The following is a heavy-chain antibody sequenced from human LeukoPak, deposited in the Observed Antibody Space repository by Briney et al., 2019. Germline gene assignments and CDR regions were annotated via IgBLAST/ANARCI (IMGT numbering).Heavy chain of an antibody. CDR3: AKDLIVVVPALFDY. V-gene: IGHV3-30*02. CDR2: IRYDGSNK. CDR1: GFTCSSYG. D-gene: IGHD2-2*01. J-gene: IGHJ4*02. Sequence: PGGSLGLSSAASGFTCSSYGMHWVRQAPGKGLEWVAFIRYDGSNKYYADSVKGRFTISRDNSKNTLYLQMNSLRAEDTAVYYCAKDLIVVVPALFDYWGQGTLVTVSS.